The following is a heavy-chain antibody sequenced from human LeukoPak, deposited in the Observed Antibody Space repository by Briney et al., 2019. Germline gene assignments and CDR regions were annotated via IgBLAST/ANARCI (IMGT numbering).Heavy chain of an antibody. V-gene: IGHV1-2*06. Sequence: GASVKVSCKASGYTFTGYYMHWVRQAPGQGLERMGRINPNSGGTNYAQKFQGRVTMTRDTSISTAYMELSRLTSDDTAVYYCAREENCSGGSCYYYWGQGTLVTVSS. CDR2: INPNSGGT. CDR1: GYTFTGYY. D-gene: IGHD2-15*01. CDR3: AREENCSGGSCYYY. J-gene: IGHJ4*02.